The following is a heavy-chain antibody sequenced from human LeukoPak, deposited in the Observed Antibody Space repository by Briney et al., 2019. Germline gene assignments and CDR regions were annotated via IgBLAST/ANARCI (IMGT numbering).Heavy chain of an antibody. CDR3: ARGPLGSGPNPFDY. CDR2: IYYSGST. D-gene: IGHD3-10*01. V-gene: IGHV4-31*03. J-gene: IGHJ4*02. CDR1: GGSISSGGYY. Sequence: SETLSLTCTVSGGSISSGGYYWSWLRPHPGKGLEWIGYIYYSGSTYYNPSVKSRVTISVDTSKNQFSLKLSSVTAADTAVYYCARGPLGSGPNPFDYWGQGTLVTVSS.